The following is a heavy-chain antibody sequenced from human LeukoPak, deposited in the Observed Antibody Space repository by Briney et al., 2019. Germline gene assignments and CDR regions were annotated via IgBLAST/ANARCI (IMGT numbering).Heavy chain of an antibody. D-gene: IGHD3-22*01. CDR1: GFTFNNYA. CDR2: VSGSGDNT. CDR3: ARRYYDSSGYNF. J-gene: IGHJ4*02. V-gene: IGHV3-23*01. Sequence: GGSLRLSCAASGFTFNNYAMNWVRQAPGKGLEWVSSVSGSGDNTYYADSVKGRFTISRDNSKNTLYLQMNSPRAEDTAVYYCARRYYDSSGYNFWGQGTLVTVSS.